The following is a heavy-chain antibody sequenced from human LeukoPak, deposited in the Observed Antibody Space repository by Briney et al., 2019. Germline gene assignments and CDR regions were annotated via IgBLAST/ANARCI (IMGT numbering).Heavy chain of an antibody. CDR3: AGPGFGAFDI. CDR2: IYYSGST. Sequence: PSETLSLTCTVSGGSISSGGYYWSWICQHPGKGLEWIGYIYYSGSTYYNPSLKSRVTISVDTSKNQFSLKLSSVTAADTAVYYCAGPGFGAFDIWGQGTMVTVSS. J-gene: IGHJ3*02. CDR1: GGSISSGGYY. D-gene: IGHD3-16*01. V-gene: IGHV4-31*03.